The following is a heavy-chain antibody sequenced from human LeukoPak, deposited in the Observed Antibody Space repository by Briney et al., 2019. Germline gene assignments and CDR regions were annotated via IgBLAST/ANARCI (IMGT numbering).Heavy chain of an antibody. V-gene: IGHV5-51*01. J-gene: IGHJ5*02. CDR2: IYSGDSDT. CDR3: ARHGQQQLENWFDP. CDR1: GYSFTSYW. D-gene: IGHD6-13*01. Sequence: GESLKISCKGSGYSFTSYWIGWGRQVPGKGLGWMGIIYSGDSDTRYSPSFEGQVTISADKSTSTAYLQWSSLKASDTAMYYCARHGQQQLENWFDPWGQGTLVTVSS.